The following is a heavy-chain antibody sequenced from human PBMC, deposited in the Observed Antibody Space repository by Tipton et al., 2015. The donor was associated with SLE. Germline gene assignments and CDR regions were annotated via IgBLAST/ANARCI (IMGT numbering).Heavy chain of an antibody. CDR1: GGSIRSYY. J-gene: IGHJ4*02. Sequence: TLPLTCSVSGGSIRSYYWSWIRQTPGKGLEWIGYMYYSGITNYNPSLYGRVSISVDTSRNQFSLKMNSVTAADTAMYYCARLERETSYDVLTDLGHFDLWGQGALVTVSS. D-gene: IGHD3-9*01. CDR3: ARLERETSYDVLTDLGHFDL. CDR2: MYYSGIT. V-gene: IGHV4-59*01.